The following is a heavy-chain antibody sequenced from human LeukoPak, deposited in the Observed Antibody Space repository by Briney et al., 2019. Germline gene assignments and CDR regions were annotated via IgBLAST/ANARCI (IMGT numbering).Heavy chain of an antibody. D-gene: IGHD3-22*01. CDR3: TRDSVTYYYDSSGDNYFDY. Sequence: GASVKVSCKASGGTFSSYAISWVRQAPGQGLERMGRIIPILGVANYAQKFQVRVTITADTSTSTAYIELSSLRSEDTAMYYCTRDSVTYYYDSSGDNYFDYWGQGTLVTVSS. J-gene: IGHJ4*02. CDR1: GGTFSSYA. CDR2: IIPILGVA. V-gene: IGHV1-69*04.